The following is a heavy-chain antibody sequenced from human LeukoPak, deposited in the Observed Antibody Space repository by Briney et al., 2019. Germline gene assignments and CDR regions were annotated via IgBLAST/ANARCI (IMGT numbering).Heavy chain of an antibody. V-gene: IGHV4-39*07. D-gene: IGHD6-19*01. CDR3: AREYTLYRSGWFLDY. CDR1: GDSNTNSIYY. CDR2: IDYSGST. J-gene: IGHJ4*02. Sequence: SETLSLTCTVSGDSNTNSIYYWGWIRQPPGKGLEWIGSIDYSGSTYYNPSLKSRATISIDTSKNQFSLKLSSVTAADTAVYYCAREYTLYRSGWFLDYWGQGTVVAVSS.